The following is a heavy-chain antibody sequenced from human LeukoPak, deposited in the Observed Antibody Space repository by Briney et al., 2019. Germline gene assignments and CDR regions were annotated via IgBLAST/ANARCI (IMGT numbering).Heavy chain of an antibody. J-gene: IGHJ4*02. D-gene: IGHD3-10*01. V-gene: IGHV3-23*01. CDR2: ISGNGGAT. CDR3: AKGSGSPYYFDY. Sequence: GGSLILSCAASGFTFSNFAMSWVRQAPGKGLECVSLISGNGGATYYADSVKGRFTISRDNSKSTLYLQMNSLRADDTAVYYCAKGSGSPYYFDYWGQGTLVTVSS. CDR1: GFTFSNFA.